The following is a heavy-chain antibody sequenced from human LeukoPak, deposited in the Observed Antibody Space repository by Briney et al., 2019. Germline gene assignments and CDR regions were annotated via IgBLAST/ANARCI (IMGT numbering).Heavy chain of an antibody. D-gene: IGHD6-19*01. J-gene: IGHJ4*02. V-gene: IGHV2-5*01. CDR1: GFSLGTSAAG. CDR2: SYWNDDK. Sequence: SGPTLVHPTRTLRLTCTFSGFSLGTSAAGGGWIRQPPVKGLEWLALSYWNDDKRYIPSLKSRLTITKDTSKNQVVLTMTNMDPVDTATYYCAREQWLVPFDYWGQGTLVTVSS. CDR3: AREQWLVPFDY.